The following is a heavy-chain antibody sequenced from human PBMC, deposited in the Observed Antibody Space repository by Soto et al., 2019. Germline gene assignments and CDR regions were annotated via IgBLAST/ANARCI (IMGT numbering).Heavy chain of an antibody. CDR3: ARVFHYDFWSGYVNWFDP. Sequence: QVQLQESGPGLVKPSQTLSLTCTVSGGSISSGGYYWSWIRQHPGKGLEWIGYIYYSGSTYYNPSLKSRVTISVDTSKNPFSLKLSSVTVADTAVYYCARVFHYDFWSGYVNWFDPWGQGTLVTVSS. D-gene: IGHD3-3*01. CDR2: IYYSGST. CDR1: GGSISSGGYY. V-gene: IGHV4-31*03. J-gene: IGHJ5*02.